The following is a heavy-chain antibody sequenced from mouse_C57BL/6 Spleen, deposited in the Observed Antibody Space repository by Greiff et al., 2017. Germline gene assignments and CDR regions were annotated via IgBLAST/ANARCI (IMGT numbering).Heavy chain of an antibody. CDR1: GYAFSSSW. CDR2: IYPGDGDT. D-gene: IGHD2-4*01. J-gene: IGHJ2*01. CDR3: ARKGDYDYFDY. Sequence: SGPELVKPGASVKISCKASGYAFSSSWMNWVKQRPGKGLEWIGRIYPGDGDTNYNGKFKGKATLTADKSSSTAYMQLSSLTSEDSAVYFCARKGDYDYFDYWGQGTTLTVSS. V-gene: IGHV1-82*01.